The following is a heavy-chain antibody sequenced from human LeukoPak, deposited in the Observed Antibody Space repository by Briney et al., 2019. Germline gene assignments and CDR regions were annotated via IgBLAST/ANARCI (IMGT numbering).Heavy chain of an antibody. V-gene: IGHV4-4*07. Sequence: PSETLSLTCTVSGGSISSYYWNWIRQPAGKGLEWIGRIYSSGSTNYNPSLKSRVTMSVDTSKNQFSLKLSSVTAADTAVYYCARACCMTMTGGGLEFDIWGQGTIVTVSS. J-gene: IGHJ3*02. CDR2: IYSSGST. D-gene: IGHD3-22*01. CDR1: GGSISSYY. CDR3: ARACCMTMTGGGLEFDI.